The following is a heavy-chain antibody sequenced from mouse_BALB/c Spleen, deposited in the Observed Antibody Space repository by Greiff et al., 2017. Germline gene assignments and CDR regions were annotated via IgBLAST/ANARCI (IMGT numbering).Heavy chain of an antibody. V-gene: IGHV1S81*02. Sequence: QVQLQQPGAELVKPGASVKLSCKASGYTFTSYWMHWVKQRPGQGLEWIGEINPSNGRTNYNEKFKSKATLTVDKSSSAAYMQLSSLTSEDSAVYYCAGERGDYWGQGTTLTVSS. J-gene: IGHJ2*01. CDR1: GYTFTSYW. CDR2: INPSNGRT. CDR3: AGERGDY.